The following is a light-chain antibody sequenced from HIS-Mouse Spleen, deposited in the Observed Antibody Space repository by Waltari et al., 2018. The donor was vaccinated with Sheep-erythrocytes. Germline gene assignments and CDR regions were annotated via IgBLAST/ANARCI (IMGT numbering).Light chain of an antibody. J-gene: IGLJ1*01. Sequence: QSALTQPRSVSGSPGQSVTISCTGTSSDVGGYNYVSWYHQHPGKAPNLMIYDVSKRTSGVPDRFSGSHSGNTASLTISGLQAEDEADYYCCSYAGSYNHVFATGTKVTVL. CDR1: SSDVGGYNY. V-gene: IGLV2-11*01. CDR3: CSYAGSYNHV. CDR2: DVS.